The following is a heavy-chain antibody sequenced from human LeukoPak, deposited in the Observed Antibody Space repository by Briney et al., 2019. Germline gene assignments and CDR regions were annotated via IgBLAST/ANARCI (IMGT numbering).Heavy chain of an antibody. CDR3: ARLSRSQRDFDY. J-gene: IGHJ4*02. D-gene: IGHD6-25*01. CDR2: ISAYNGNT. Sequence: ASVKVSCKASGNTFTSYGISWGRQAPGQGLEWMGWISAYNGNTNYAQKLQGRVTMTTDTSTSTAYMELRSLRSDDTAVYYCARLSRSQRDFDYWGQGTLVTVSS. V-gene: IGHV1-18*01. CDR1: GNTFTSYG.